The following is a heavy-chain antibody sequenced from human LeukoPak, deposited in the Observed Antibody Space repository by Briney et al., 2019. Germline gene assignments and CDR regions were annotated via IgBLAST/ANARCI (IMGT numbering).Heavy chain of an antibody. V-gene: IGHV3-48*01. CDR2: ISSGSRTI. CDR1: GFTFSSYN. J-gene: IGHJ1*01. CDR3: ARDHVHGRGLGPEYFQH. Sequence: GGSLRLSCAASGFTFSSYNINWVRQAPGKGLEWVSYISSGSRTIYYADSVKGRFTISRDNARNSLYLHMNSLRAEDTAVYYCARDHVHGRGLGPEYFQHWGQGTLVTVSS. D-gene: IGHD3-16*01.